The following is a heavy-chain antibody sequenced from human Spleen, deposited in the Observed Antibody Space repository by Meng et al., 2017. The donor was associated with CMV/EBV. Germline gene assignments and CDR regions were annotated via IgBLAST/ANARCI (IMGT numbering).Heavy chain of an antibody. J-gene: IGHJ4*02. CDR3: ARAYGSGRGGWGY. CDR1: GGSSSSSNW. V-gene: IGHV4-4*02. CDR2: IYHSGST. Sequence: CAVSGGSSSSSNWWSWVRQPPGKGLEWIGEIYHSGSTNYNPSLKSRVTISVDKSKNQFSLKLSSVTAADTAVYYCARAYGSGRGGWGYWGQGTLVTVSS. D-gene: IGHD3-10*01.